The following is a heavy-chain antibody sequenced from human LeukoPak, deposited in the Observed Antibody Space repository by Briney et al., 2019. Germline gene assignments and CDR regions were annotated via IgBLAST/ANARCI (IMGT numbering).Heavy chain of an antibody. CDR2: INYSGRT. J-gene: IGHJ5*02. V-gene: IGHV4-39*01. CDR3: ARQVAAAWFDP. Sequence: SETLSLTCTVSGGSIISDTYYWGWIRQPPGTGLEWLASINYSGRTKYNPSLKSLVTISVDTSKRQFSLKLNPVTAADTAVYFCARQVAAAWFDPWGQGTLVTVSS. CDR1: GGSIISDTYY. D-gene: IGHD2-15*01.